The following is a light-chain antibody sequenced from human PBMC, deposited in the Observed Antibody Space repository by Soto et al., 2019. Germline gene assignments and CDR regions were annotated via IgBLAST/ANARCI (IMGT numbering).Light chain of an antibody. J-gene: IGLJ3*02. V-gene: IGLV6-57*04. CDR1: SGGIASNY. Sequence: NFMLTQPHSVSESPGETVTISCTRTSGGIASNYVQWYQQRPGSAPTIVIYEHNQRPSGVPDRFSGSKSGTSASLAITGLQAEDEADYYCQSYDSSLSGWVFGGGTKLTVL. CDR2: EHN. CDR3: QSYDSSLSGWV.